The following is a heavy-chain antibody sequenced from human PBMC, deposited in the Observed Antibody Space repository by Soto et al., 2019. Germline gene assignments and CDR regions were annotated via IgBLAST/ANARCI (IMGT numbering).Heavy chain of an antibody. CDR3: ARDGTKNLTDWLDP. CDR2: IYATGTT. CDR1: GASISGYD. Sequence: AETXSLTCTFSGASISGYDWSWVRKSAGKGLEWIGRIYATGTTEYNPSLKSRVMMSVDTSKKQFSLKLRSVTAADTDVYYCARDGTKNLTDWLDPWGQGISVTVSS. V-gene: IGHV4-4*07. J-gene: IGHJ5*02. D-gene: IGHD1-1*01.